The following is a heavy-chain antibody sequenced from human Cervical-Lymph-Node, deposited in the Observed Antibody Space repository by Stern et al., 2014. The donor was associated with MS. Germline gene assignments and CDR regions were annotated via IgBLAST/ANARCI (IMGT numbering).Heavy chain of an antibody. J-gene: IGHJ4*02. Sequence: EVQLVESGAELIRPGESLKISCKGSGYKVSIYWIAWVRQMPGKGLEWMGIIYPGDSETRYSPSFQGQVTMSADKSTSTAYLQWSSLNASDTAMYFCARQTTAWASDVWGQGTLVTVSS. CDR1: GYKVSIYW. V-gene: IGHV5-51*01. CDR3: ARQTTAWASDV. CDR2: IYPGDSET. D-gene: IGHD1-14*01.